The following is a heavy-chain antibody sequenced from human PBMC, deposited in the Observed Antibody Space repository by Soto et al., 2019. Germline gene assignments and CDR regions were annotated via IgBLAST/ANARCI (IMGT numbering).Heavy chain of an antibody. CDR2: ISHSGNT. CDR3: VVWTALFSFDY. V-gene: IGHV4-39*07. CDR1: GGSINSSSYF. Sequence: PSETLSLTCSVSGGSINSSSYFWGWVRQPPGKGLEWIGYISHSGNTYNNPSLKSRATIAVDTSTNQFSLNLSSVTAADTAIYYCVVWTALFSFDYWGQGTLVTVSS. J-gene: IGHJ4*02. D-gene: IGHD2-21*02.